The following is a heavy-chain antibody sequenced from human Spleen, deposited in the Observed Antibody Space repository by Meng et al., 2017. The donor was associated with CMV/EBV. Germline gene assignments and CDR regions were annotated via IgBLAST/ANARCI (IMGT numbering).Heavy chain of an antibody. Sequence: WIRQPPGKGLEWIGSSYYSGSAHYNPSLKSRVAISVDTSKNQFSLKLRSVTAADTAVYYCARQTGQDCSSTSCYTGGIWNYDYNWFDPWGQGTLVTVSS. J-gene: IGHJ5*02. V-gene: IGHV4-39*01. CDR3: ARQTGQDCSSTSCYTGGIWNYDYNWFDP. CDR2: SYYSGSA. D-gene: IGHD2-2*02.